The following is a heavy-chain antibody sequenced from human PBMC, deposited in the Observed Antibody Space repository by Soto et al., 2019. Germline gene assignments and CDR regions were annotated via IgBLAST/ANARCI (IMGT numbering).Heavy chain of an antibody. CDR2: IYPGDSDT. CDR3: ATPPYSDAFDI. Sequence: EVQLVQSGAEVKKPGESLKISCKGSGYSFTSYWIGWVRQMPGKGLEWMGIIYPGDSDTRYSPSFQGQVTISADKSISPAFLQWSRLKAPDTGMDYFATPPYSDAFDIWGQGTMVTVSS. J-gene: IGHJ3*02. V-gene: IGHV5-51*01. D-gene: IGHD2-15*01. CDR1: GYSFTSYW.